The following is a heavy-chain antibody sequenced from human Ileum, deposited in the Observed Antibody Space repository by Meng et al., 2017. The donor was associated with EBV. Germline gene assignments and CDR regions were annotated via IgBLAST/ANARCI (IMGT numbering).Heavy chain of an antibody. Sequence: QITLTESGPTLVKPTQTLTVTCTFSGFSLSTSGVGVGWIRQPPGKALECLAIIYGDDEKRYSPSLESRLTVTKDTSKNQVVLTMTNMVPVDTATYYCARAAARPSDWFDPWGQGTLVTVSS. CDR3: ARAAARPSDWFDP. J-gene: IGHJ5*02. D-gene: IGHD6-6*01. V-gene: IGHV2-5*02. CDR1: GFSLSTSGVG. CDR2: IYGDDEK.